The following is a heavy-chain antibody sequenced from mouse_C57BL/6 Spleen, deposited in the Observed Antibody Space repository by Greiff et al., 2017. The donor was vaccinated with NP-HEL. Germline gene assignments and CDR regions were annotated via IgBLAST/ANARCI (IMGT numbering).Heavy chain of an antibody. V-gene: IGHV3-1*01. CDR3: ASSAYYSNFLFAY. CDR2: ISYSGST. Sequence: EVKLMESGPGMVKPSQSLSLTCTVTGYSITSGYDWHWIRHFPGNKLEWMGYISYSGSTNYNPSLKSRISITHDTSKNHFFLKLNSVTTEDTATYYCASSAYYSNFLFAYWGQGTLVTVSA. J-gene: IGHJ3*01. CDR1: GYSITSGYD. D-gene: IGHD2-5*01.